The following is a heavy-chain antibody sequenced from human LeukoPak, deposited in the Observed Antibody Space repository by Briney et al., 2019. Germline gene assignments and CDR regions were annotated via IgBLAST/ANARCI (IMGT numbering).Heavy chain of an antibody. J-gene: IGHJ3*02. CDR3: VRETATYYYDSRGYYRQIEVFDI. CDR1: GASVRSDSHY. D-gene: IGHD3-22*01. CDR2: VYYSGRT. V-gene: IGHV4-61*01. Sequence: SETLSLTCSVSGASVRSDSHYWSWLRQPPGKGLEWIGNVYYSGRTAYSPSLKSRVTISVDISKNQFSLQLNSVTAADTAVYYCVRETATYYYDSRGYYRQIEVFDIWGQGTPVIASS.